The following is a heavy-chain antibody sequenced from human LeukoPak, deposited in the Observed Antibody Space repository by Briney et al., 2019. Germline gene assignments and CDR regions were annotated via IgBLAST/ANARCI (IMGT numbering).Heavy chain of an antibody. Sequence: PSETLSLTCTVSGASISSSYWSWIRQPPGKGLEWIGYIYNGGSNNYNPSLKSRVTMSVDTSKKQFSLKLSSVTAADTAMYYCARGGVLVPPDFDYWGQGTLGTVSS. V-gene: IGHV4-59*01. CDR2: IYNGGSN. CDR1: GASISSSY. J-gene: IGHJ4*02. D-gene: IGHD2-2*01. CDR3: ARGGVLVPPDFDY.